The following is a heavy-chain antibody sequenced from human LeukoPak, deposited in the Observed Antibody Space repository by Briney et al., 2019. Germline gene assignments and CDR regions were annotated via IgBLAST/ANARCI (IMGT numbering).Heavy chain of an antibody. V-gene: IGHV3-30-3*01. CDR2: ISSDGNTK. CDR1: GFTFSSYA. J-gene: IGHJ3*02. CDR3: ARRRIVGSTDDAFDI. D-gene: IGHD1-26*01. Sequence: GVALRLSCAASGFTFSSYAMSWVRQAPGKGLEWAAVISSDGNTKYYADSVEGRFTISRDNSNNTLYLQMNSLGADDTAIYYCARRRIVGSTDDAFDIWGQGTMVTLSS.